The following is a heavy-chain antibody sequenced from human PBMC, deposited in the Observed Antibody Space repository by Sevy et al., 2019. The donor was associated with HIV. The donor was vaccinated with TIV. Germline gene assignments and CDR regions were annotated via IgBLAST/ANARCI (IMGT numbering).Heavy chain of an antibody. CDR2: IKQDGSVK. CDR1: GFSFSSYW. CDR3: ANYHDRSGSYAFDM. Sequence: GGSLRLSCAASGFSFSSYWMTWVRQAPGKGLDWVANIKQDGSVKHYADSVKGRVTISRDNAENSLYLEMNSLRAEDTAVYHCANYHDRSGSYAFDMWGQGTMVTVSS. J-gene: IGHJ3*02. V-gene: IGHV3-7*01. D-gene: IGHD3-22*01.